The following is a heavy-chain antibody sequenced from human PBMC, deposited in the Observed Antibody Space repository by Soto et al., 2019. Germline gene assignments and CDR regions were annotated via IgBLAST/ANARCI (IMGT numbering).Heavy chain of an antibody. V-gene: IGHV4-34*01. J-gene: IGHJ4*02. CDR1: GGSFSGYY. CDR2: INHSGST. Sequence: HVHLQQWGAGLLEPSETLSLTCAVYGGSFSGYYWRWIRQPQGTGMEWIGEINHSGSTNYNPSLKGRATISAAPSKSPVSLTLSAVNASATAVYSCASTNSIGAFFGVAPYYGQYWSQGTLVPVSS. CDR3: ASTNSIGAFFGVAPYYGQY. D-gene: IGHD3-3*01.